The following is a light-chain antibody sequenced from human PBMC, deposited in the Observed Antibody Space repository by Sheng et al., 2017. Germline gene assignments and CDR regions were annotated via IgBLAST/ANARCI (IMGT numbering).Light chain of an antibody. J-gene: IGLJ3*02. CDR1: SSDIGTYNF. CDR2: DVT. Sequence: QSALTQPASVSGSPGQSITISCTGTSSDIGTYNFVSWYQQHPGQAPKLMIYDVTNRPSGVSTRFSGSKSGNTASLTISGLQAEDEADYFCSSFTVRSTLGVFGGGTKLTV. CDR3: SSFTVRSTLGV. V-gene: IGLV2-14*03.